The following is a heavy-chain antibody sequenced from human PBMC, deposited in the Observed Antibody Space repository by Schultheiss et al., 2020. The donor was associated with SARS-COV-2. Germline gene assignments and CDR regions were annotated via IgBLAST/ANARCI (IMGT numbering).Heavy chain of an antibody. Sequence: SETLSLTCAVYGGSFSGYYWGWIRQPPGKGLEWIGSIYYSGSTNYNPSLKSRVTISVDTSKNQFSLKLSSVTPEDTAVYYCARFREGDYKASGFDYWGQGTLVTVSS. CDR3: ARFREGDYKASGFDY. CDR2: IYYSGST. V-gene: IGHV4-34*01. CDR1: GGSFSGYY. D-gene: IGHD4-17*01. J-gene: IGHJ4*02.